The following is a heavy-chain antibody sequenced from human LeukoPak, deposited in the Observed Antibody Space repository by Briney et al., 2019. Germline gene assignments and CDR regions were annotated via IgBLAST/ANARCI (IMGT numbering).Heavy chain of an antibody. V-gene: IGHV1-24*01. D-gene: IGHD3-9*01. CDR3: ATGEYFDWLVFDY. Sequence: GASVKVSCKVSGYTLTELSMHWVRQTPGKGLEWMGGFDPEDGETIYAQKFQGRVTMTEDTSTDTAYMELSSLRSEDTAVYYCATGEYFDWLVFDYWGQGTLVTVSS. CDR1: GYTLTELS. CDR2: FDPEDGET. J-gene: IGHJ4*02.